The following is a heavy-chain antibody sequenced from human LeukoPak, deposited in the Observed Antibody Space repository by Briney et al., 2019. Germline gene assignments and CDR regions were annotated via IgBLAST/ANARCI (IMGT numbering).Heavy chain of an antibody. CDR1: GFTFSNAW. Sequence: SGGSLRLSCAASGFTFSNAWMSLVRQAPGKGLEWVGRIKSKTDGGTTDYAAPVKGRFTISRDDSKNTLYLQMNSLKTEDTAVYYCTTVLSYGYYYMDVWGKGTTVTVSS. CDR3: TTVLSYGYYYMDV. D-gene: IGHD5-18*01. J-gene: IGHJ6*03. CDR2: IKSKTDGGTT. V-gene: IGHV3-15*01.